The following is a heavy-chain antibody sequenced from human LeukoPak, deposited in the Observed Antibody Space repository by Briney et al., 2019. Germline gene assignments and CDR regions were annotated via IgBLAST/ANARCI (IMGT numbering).Heavy chain of an antibody. Sequence: ASVKVSCKASGYTFTSYGISWVRQAPGQGLEWMGWISAYNGNTNYAQKLQGRVTMTTDTSTSTAYMELRSLRSDDTAVYYCAREWPPVYSSSWHTTYWFDPWGQGTLVTVSS. V-gene: IGHV1-18*01. CDR3: AREWPPVYSSSWHTTYWFDP. CDR2: ISAYNGNT. D-gene: IGHD6-13*01. CDR1: GYTFTSYG. J-gene: IGHJ5*02.